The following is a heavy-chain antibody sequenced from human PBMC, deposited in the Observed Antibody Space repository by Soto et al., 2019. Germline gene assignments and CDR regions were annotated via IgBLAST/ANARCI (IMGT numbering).Heavy chain of an antibody. Sequence: QVQLQETGPRHVKPSGTLALTCDVSGDSFRSANWWTWIRQPPGKGLEWIGDMLKTGQTDLSPSLGSRITLSIDTSKKQFSLSLTSVTATDTAVYYCATSPRRVDGKWYFDYWGPGALVTVSS. V-gene: IGHV4-4*02. CDR3: ATSPRRVDGKWYFDY. CDR2: MLKTGQT. J-gene: IGHJ4*02. D-gene: IGHD2-15*01. CDR1: GDSFRSANW.